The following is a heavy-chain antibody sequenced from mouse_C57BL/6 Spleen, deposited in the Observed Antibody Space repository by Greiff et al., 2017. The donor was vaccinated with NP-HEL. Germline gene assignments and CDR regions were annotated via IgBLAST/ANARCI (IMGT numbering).Heavy chain of an antibody. CDR3: AREVYDGYPYYAMDY. J-gene: IGHJ4*01. Sequence: ESGPGLVKPSQSLSLTCSVTGYSITSGYYWNWIRQFPGNKLEWMGYISYDGSNNSNPSLKNRISITRDTSKNQFFLKLNSVTTEDTATYYCAREVYDGYPYYAMDYWGQGTSVTVSS. V-gene: IGHV3-6*01. CDR1: GYSITSGYY. CDR2: ISYDGSN. D-gene: IGHD2-3*01.